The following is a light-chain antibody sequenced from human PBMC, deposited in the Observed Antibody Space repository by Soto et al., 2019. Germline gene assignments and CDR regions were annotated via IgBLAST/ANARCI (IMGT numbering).Light chain of an antibody. CDR2: GAS. Sequence: DIQMTQSPSSLSAFVGDSVTITCRASQSIGKNLNWYQQTPGRAPKLLISGASTLRTGVPATFSGSGSGTDFTLSIDNLQPQDFATYYCQQTLSTPITFGQGTRLEMK. J-gene: IGKJ5*01. CDR1: QSIGKN. CDR3: QQTLSTPIT. V-gene: IGKV1-39*01.